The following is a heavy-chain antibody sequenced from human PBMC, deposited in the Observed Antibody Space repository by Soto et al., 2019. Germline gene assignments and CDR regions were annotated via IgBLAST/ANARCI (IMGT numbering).Heavy chain of an antibody. V-gene: IGHV5-51*01. CDR1: GYSFTNYW. Sequence: ESLKISFEASGYSFTNYWIGWVRQMPGKGLEWMGIIHPADSDTRYSPSFQGRVTISADKSIRTAYLQWSSLKASDTAIYYCARRYLADGFDIWGQGTMVTVSS. CDR3: ARRYLADGFDI. J-gene: IGHJ3*02. CDR2: IHPADSDT. D-gene: IGHD3-10*01.